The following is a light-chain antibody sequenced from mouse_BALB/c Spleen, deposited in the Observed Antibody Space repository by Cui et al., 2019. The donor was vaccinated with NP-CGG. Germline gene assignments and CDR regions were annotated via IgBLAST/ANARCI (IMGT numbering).Light chain of an antibody. CDR2: GTN. V-gene: IGLV1*01. Sequence: QGLVTHETVLTTSPGETVTLTCRSSTGAVTTSNYANWVQEKPDHLFTGLIGGTNNRAPGVPARFSGSLIGDKAALTITGAQTEDEAIYFCALWYSNHWVFGGGTKLTVL. CDR1: TGAVTTSNY. J-gene: IGLJ1*01. CDR3: ALWYSNHWV.